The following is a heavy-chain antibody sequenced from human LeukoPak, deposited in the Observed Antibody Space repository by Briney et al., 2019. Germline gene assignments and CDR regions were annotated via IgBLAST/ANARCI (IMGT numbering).Heavy chain of an antibody. V-gene: IGHV3-49*04. CDR2: IRSKAYGGTT. J-gene: IGHJ5*02. Sequence: PGRSLRLSCTASVFTFGDYAMSWVRQAPGKGLEWVGFIRSKAYGGTTEYAASVKGRFTISRDDSKSIAYLQMNSLKTEDTAVYYCTSGIVVVVAARRVWFDPWGQGTLVTVSS. D-gene: IGHD2-15*01. CDR3: TSGIVVVVAARRVWFDP. CDR1: VFTFGDYA.